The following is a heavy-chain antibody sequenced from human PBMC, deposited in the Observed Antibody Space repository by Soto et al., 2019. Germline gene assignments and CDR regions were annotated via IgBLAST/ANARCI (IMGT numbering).Heavy chain of an antibody. J-gene: IGHJ4*02. CDR3: ARDSSTYCTNGVCSYFAY. CDR1: GGSISSYY. D-gene: IGHD2-8*01. Sequence: SETLSLTCTVSGGSISSYYWSWIRQPPGKGLEWIGYIYYSGSTNYNPSLKSRVTISVDTSKNQFSLKLSSVTAADTAVYYCARDSSTYCTNGVCSYFAYWGQGTLVTVSS. CDR2: IYYSGST. V-gene: IGHV4-59*12.